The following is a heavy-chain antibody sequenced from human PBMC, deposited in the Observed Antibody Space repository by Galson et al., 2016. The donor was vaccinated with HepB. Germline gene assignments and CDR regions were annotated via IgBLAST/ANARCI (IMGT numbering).Heavy chain of an antibody. CDR1: GFSLSTSGVG. V-gene: IGHV2-5*02. J-gene: IGHJ5*02. Sequence: PALVKPPQTLTLTCTFSGFSLSTSGVGVGWIRQPPGKALEWLALIYWDDDKRYSPSLKSRLTITKDTSKNQVVLTMTNMDPVDTATYYCEHVDPNTYYDFVSGYHNWFDPWGQGTLVTVSS. CDR2: IYWDDDK. CDR3: EHVDPNTYYDFVSGYHNWFDP. D-gene: IGHD3-3*01.